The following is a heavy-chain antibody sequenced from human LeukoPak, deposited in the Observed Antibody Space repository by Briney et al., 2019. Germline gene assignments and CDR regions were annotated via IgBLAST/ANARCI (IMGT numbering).Heavy chain of an antibody. Sequence: GGSLRLSCAASGFSFSDYTMNWVRLAPGKGLEWVSSISGSSNYIYYADSVKGRFTISRGNAKDSLYLQMNSLRVEDTAVYYCARDESGDNDAFDIWGQGTMVTVSS. CDR1: GFSFSDYT. CDR2: ISGSSNYI. V-gene: IGHV3-21*01. D-gene: IGHD2-21*01. J-gene: IGHJ3*02. CDR3: ARDESGDNDAFDI.